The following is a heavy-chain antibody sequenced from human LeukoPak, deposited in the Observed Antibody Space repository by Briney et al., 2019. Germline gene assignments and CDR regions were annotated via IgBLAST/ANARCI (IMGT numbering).Heavy chain of an antibody. J-gene: IGHJ4*02. Sequence: GGSLRLSCAASGFTVSSNYMSWVRQAPGKGLEWVAVIWYDGSNKYYADSVKGRFTISRDNSKNTLYLQMNSLRAEDTAVYYCARDPYSSSSYFDYWGQGTLVTVSS. D-gene: IGHD6-6*01. V-gene: IGHV3-33*08. CDR2: IWYDGSNK. CDR3: ARDPYSSSSYFDY. CDR1: GFTVSSNY.